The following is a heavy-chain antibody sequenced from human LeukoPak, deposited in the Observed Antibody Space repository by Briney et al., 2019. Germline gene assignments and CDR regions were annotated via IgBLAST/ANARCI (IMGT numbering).Heavy chain of an antibody. CDR1: GFTFSDYY. CDR3: TTVRVGYYDFWSGYYPAEIDY. V-gene: IGHV3-11*01. D-gene: IGHD3-3*01. J-gene: IGHJ4*02. Sequence: PGGSLRLSCAASGFTFSDYYMSWIRKAPGKGLEWVSYISSSGSTIYYADSVKGRFTISRDNAKNSLYLQMNSLRAEDTAVYYCTTVRVGYYDFWSGYYPAEIDYWGQGTLVTVSS. CDR2: ISSSGSTI.